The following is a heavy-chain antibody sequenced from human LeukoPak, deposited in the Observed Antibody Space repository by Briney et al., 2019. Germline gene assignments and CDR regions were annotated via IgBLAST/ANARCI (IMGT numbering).Heavy chain of an antibody. CDR2: IYTSGST. CDR1: GGSISSYY. J-gene: IGHJ4*02. CDR3: ARNRGDYDYVWGSYRSRNYFDY. Sequence: SETLSLTCTVSGGSISSYYWSWIRQPAGKGLEWIGRIYTSGSTNYNPSLKSRVTISVDTSKNQFSLKLSSVTAADTAVYYCARNRGDYDYVWGSYRSRNYFDYWGQGTLVTVSS. V-gene: IGHV4-4*07. D-gene: IGHD3-16*02.